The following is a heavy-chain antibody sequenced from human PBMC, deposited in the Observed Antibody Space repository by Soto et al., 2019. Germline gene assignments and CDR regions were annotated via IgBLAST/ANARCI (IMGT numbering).Heavy chain of an antibody. CDR1: GGSISSYY. D-gene: IGHD3-10*01. CDR3: ARDDYYGSGSYPY. V-gene: IGHV4-59*01. CDR2: IYYSGST. Sequence: SETLSLTCTVSGGSISSYYWSWIRQPPGKGLEWIGYIYYSGSTNYNPSIKSRVTISVDTSKNQFSLKLSSVTTADTAVYYCARDDYYGSGSYPYWGQGTLVTVS. J-gene: IGHJ4*02.